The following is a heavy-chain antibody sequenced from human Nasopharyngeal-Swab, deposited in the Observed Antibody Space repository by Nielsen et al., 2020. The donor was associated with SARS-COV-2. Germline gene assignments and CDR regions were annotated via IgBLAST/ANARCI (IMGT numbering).Heavy chain of an antibody. CDR2: ISSSSSYI. CDR1: GFPFSSYS. D-gene: IGHD3-16*01. V-gene: IGHV3-21*01. Sequence: GESLKIPCAASGFPFSSYSMNWVRQAPGKGLEWVSSISSSSSYIYYADSVKGRFTISRDNAKNSLYLQMNSLRAEDTAVYYCASGGLGGFDYWGQGTLVTVSS. CDR3: ASGGLGGFDY. J-gene: IGHJ4*02.